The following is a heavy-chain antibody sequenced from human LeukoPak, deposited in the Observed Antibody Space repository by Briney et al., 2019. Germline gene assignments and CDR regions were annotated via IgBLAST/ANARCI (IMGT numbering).Heavy chain of an antibody. CDR3: ARGSIAAAIISRSTPLDY. D-gene: IGHD6-13*01. CDR1: GGSISSYY. J-gene: IGHJ4*02. V-gene: IGHV4-4*07. Sequence: SETLSLTCTVSGGSISSYYWSWIRQPAGKGLEWIGRIYISGSTNYNPSLKSRVTMSVDTSKNQFSLKLSSVTAADTAVYYCARGSIAAAIISRSTPLDYWGQGTLVTVSS. CDR2: IYISGST.